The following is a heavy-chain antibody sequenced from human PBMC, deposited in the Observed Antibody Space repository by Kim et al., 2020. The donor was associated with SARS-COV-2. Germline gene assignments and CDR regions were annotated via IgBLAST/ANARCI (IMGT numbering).Heavy chain of an antibody. D-gene: IGHD5-12*01. CDR3: AKNMVAIPRPLEVDY. V-gene: IGHV3-9*01. CDR1: GFTFDDFA. Sequence: GGSLRLSCEVSGFTFDDFAMHWFRQAPGRGLEWVSSISYNSAIIGYADSVKGRFTTSRDSAKNSLYLQMNSLTTEDTGLYYCAKNMVAIPRPLEVDYWGPGTLVTVSS. CDR2: ISYNSAII. J-gene: IGHJ4*02.